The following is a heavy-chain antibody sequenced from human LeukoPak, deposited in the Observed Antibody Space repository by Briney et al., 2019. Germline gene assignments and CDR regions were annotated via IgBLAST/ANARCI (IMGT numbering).Heavy chain of an antibody. V-gene: IGHV1-2*02. Sequence: GASVKVSCKASGYSFTGYYLDWVRQAPGQGLEWMGWINPKSGGTNYAQKFPGRVTMTRDTSISTAYMELSRLRSDDTAVYYCARDHYYGSGSYYNVFYWGQGTLVTVSS. CDR2: INPKSGGT. CDR1: GYSFTGYY. D-gene: IGHD3-10*01. CDR3: ARDHYYGSGSYYNVFY. J-gene: IGHJ4*02.